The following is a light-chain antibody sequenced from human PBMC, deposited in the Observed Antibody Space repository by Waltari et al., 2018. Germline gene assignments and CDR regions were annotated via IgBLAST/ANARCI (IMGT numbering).Light chain of an antibody. CDR2: EVN. CDR1: SSDVGSYNL. V-gene: IGLV2-23*02. Sequence: QSALTQPASVSGSPEQSITISCTGTSSDVGSYNLVSWYQQHPGKAPKLMISEVNERPSGVSIRFSGSKSGNTASLTISGLQAEDEADYYCCLYAGSNTVLFGGGTKLTVL. CDR3: CLYAGSNTVL. J-gene: IGLJ2*01.